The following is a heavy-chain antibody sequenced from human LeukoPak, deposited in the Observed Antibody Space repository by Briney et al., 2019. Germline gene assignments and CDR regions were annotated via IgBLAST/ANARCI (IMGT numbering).Heavy chain of an antibody. V-gene: IGHV4-39*07. Sequence: PSETLSLTCTVSGGSISSSSYYWGWIRQPPGEGLEWIGSIYYSGSTYYNPSLKSRVTISVDTSKNQFSLKLSSVTPEDTAVYYCAGISGVYGFGTFDIWGQGTMVTVSP. CDR1: GGSISSSSYY. D-gene: IGHD5/OR15-5a*01. CDR2: IYYSGST. CDR3: AGISGVYGFGTFDI. J-gene: IGHJ3*02.